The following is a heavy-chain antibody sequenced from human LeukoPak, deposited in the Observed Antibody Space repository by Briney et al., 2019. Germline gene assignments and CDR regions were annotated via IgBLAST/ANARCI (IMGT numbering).Heavy chain of an antibody. CDR2: ISGSAAST. V-gene: IGHV3-23*01. CDR1: GFTFSSYA. J-gene: IGHJ4*02. Sequence: PGGSLRLSCAASGFTFSSYAMSWVRQAPGKGLEWVSAISGSAASTYYADSVKGRFTISRDNSKNTLYLQMNSLRAEDTAVYYCAREYYYDSSGYLDYWGQGTLVTVSS. D-gene: IGHD3-22*01. CDR3: AREYYYDSSGYLDY.